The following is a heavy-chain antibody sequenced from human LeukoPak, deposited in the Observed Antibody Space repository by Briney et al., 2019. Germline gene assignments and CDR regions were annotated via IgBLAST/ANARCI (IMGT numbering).Heavy chain of an antibody. Sequence: GGSLRLSCAASGFTLSSYWMSWVRQAPGKGLEWVANIKQDGSEKYYVDSVKGRFTISRDNAKNSLYLQMDSLRAEDTAVYYCARKTYYYGSGSYYPFDYWGQGTLVTVSS. CDR2: IKQDGSEK. CDR3: ARKTYYYGSGSYYPFDY. V-gene: IGHV3-7*01. CDR1: GFTLSSYW. D-gene: IGHD3-10*01. J-gene: IGHJ4*02.